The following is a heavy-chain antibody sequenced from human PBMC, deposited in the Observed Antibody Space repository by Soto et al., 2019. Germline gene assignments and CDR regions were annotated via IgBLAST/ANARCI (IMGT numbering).Heavy chain of an antibody. V-gene: IGHV3-23*01. Sequence: GGSLRLSCAASGFTFSSYAMSWVRQAPGKGLEWVSAISGSGGSTYYADSVKGRFTISRDNSKNTLYLQMNSLRAEDTAVYYCAESGRGPLGELSLHFDYWGQGTLVTVSS. CDR3: AESGRGPLGELSLHFDY. D-gene: IGHD3-16*02. J-gene: IGHJ4*02. CDR1: GFTFSSYA. CDR2: ISGSGGST.